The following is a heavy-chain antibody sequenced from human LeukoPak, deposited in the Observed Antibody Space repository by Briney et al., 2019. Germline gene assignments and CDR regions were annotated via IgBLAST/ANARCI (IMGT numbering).Heavy chain of an antibody. Sequence: GASLRLSCAASGFTFSSYAMSWVRQAPGKGLEWVSAISGSGGSTCYADSVKGRFTISRDNSKNTLYLQMNSLRAEDTAVYYCANIAGYSYGFGYYFDYWGQGTLVTVSS. V-gene: IGHV3-23*01. J-gene: IGHJ4*02. CDR2: ISGSGGST. CDR3: ANIAGYSYGFGYYFDY. CDR1: GFTFSSYA. D-gene: IGHD5-18*01.